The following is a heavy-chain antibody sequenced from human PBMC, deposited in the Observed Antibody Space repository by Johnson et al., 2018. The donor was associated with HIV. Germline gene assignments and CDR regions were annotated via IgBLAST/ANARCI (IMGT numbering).Heavy chain of an antibody. CDR3: AKIKSWELLGAFDI. CDR2: IKQDGSEK. D-gene: IGHD1-26*01. V-gene: IGHV3-7*01. J-gene: IGHJ3*02. CDR1: GFTFSSYW. Sequence: VQLVESGGGLVQPGGSLRLSCAASGFTFSSYWMSWVRQAPGKGLEWVANIKQDGSEKYYVDSVKGRFTISRDNAKNSLYLQMNSLRAEDTAVYYCAKIKSWELLGAFDIWGQGTMVTVSS.